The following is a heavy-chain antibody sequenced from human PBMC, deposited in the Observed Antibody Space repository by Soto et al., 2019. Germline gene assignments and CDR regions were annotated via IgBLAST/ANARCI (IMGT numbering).Heavy chain of an antibody. CDR1: GFNFKGYA. J-gene: IGHJ4*02. V-gene: IGHV3-23*01. Sequence: GGSLRLSCAASGFNFKGYAMNWVRQAPGKGLEWVSAIRGGADTTYYADSVKGRFTISRDTSKNTLHLQMNSLTVEDTAIYYCAKGTGVVITGFDYWGQGTLVTVSS. CDR3: AKGTGVVITGFDY. D-gene: IGHD6-19*01. CDR2: IRGGADTT.